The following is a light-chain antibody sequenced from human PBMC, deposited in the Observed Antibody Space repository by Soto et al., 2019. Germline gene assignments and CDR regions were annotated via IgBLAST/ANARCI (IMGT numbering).Light chain of an antibody. CDR1: QSVSTW. J-gene: IGKJ1*01. Sequence: DIQMTQSPSTLSASVGDRVIIACRASQSVSTWLAWYQQKPGKAPKLLIYTASDLESGVPSRFSGSGSGTEITLTISSLPPDDSATYCCQQYSHGWTFGQGTKVDIK. CDR2: TAS. CDR3: QQYSHGWT. V-gene: IGKV1-5*03.